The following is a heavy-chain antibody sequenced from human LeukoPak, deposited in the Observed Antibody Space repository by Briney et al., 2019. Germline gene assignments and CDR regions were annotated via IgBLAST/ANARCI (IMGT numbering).Heavy chain of an antibody. D-gene: IGHD2-15*01. CDR3: ARTYCSGGTCSGADH. CDR2: ISYDSTKR. V-gene: IGHV3-30*04. J-gene: IGHJ5*02. CDR1: GFTFTDYA. Sequence: GGSLRLSCQASGFTFTDYALHWVRQVPGKGLEWVAVISYDSTKRYYAHSVKGRFTISRDNSRDTLFLQMDGLKAEDTAVYYCARTYCSGGTCSGADHWGQGTVVTVSS.